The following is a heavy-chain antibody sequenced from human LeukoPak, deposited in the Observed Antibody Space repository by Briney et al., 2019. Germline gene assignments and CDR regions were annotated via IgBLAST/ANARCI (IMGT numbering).Heavy chain of an antibody. J-gene: IGHJ6*02. V-gene: IGHV3-74*01. CDR1: GFTFTTYW. D-gene: IGHD5-18*01. Sequence: GGSLRLSCAASGFTFTTYWMHWVRQAPGKGLVWVSHINSDGSITSYADSVKGRFTISRDNAKNTLYLQMNSLRAEDTAVYYCARDAVVTANAVWGQGTTVTVSS. CDR3: ARDAVVTANAV. CDR2: INSDGSIT.